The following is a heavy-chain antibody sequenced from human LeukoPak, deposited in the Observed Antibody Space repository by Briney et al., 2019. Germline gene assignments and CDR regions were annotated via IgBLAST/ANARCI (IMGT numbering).Heavy chain of an antibody. CDR1: GGSISSGDYY. CDR3: AREGRGDYVWGSTGYFDY. D-gene: IGHD3-16*01. Sequence: SETLSLTCTVSGGSISSGDYYWSWIRQPPGKGLEWIGYIYYSGSTYYNPSLKSRVTISVDTSKNQFSLKLSSVAAADTAVYYCAREGRGDYVWGSTGYFDYWGQGTQVIVSS. V-gene: IGHV4-30-4*01. J-gene: IGHJ4*02. CDR2: IYYSGST.